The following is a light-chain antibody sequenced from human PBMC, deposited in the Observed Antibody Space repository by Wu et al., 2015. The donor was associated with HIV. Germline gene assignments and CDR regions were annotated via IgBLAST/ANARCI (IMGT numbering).Light chain of an antibody. CDR1: QGNNNY. J-gene: IGKJ5*01. CDR2: AAS. CDR3: QQVNSYPFT. V-gene: IGKV1-9*01. Sequence: DIQLTQSPSFLSASVGDRVTITCRASQGNNNYLAWYQQKPGKGPKLLIYAASNLQSGVPSRFSGSGSGTEFTLTISSLQPEDFAIXSCQQVNSYPFTFGQGHDWRLN.